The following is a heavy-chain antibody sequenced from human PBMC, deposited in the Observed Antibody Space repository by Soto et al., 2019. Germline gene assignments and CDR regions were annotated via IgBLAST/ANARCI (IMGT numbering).Heavy chain of an antibody. J-gene: IGHJ4*02. V-gene: IGHV4-59*11. Sequence: QVQLQESGPGLVKPSETLSLTCSVSGGSISNHYWSWIRQPPGKGLEWIGYIYYNGNTNYNPSLTTRLTTSVDTSRNHTSLKLTTVTAADTAVYYCTRANCYSEYWGQGTLVTVSS. CDR3: TRANCYSEY. D-gene: IGHD7-27*01. CDR2: IYYNGNT. CDR1: GGSISNHY.